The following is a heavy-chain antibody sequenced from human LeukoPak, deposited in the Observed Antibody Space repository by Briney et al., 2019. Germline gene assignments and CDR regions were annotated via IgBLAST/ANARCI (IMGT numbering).Heavy chain of an antibody. CDR3: ARAGSYYDILTGQNWFDP. CDR2: ISGSGGNT. D-gene: IGHD3-9*01. CDR1: EFTFNNYA. J-gene: IGHJ5*02. Sequence: PGGTLRLSCVASEFTFNNYAMAWVRQGPGKGLEWVSSISGSGGNTYYADSVKGRFTISRDTAKNSLYLQMNSLRAEDTAVYYCARAGSYYDILTGQNWFDPWGQGTLVTVSS. V-gene: IGHV3-23*01.